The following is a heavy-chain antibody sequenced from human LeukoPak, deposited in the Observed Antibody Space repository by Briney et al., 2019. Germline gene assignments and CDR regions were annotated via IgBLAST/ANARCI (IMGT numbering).Heavy chain of an antibody. CDR3: AKDPEPVQLWPSSNYY. CDR1: GGSISSGDYY. CDR2: ISGSGGST. J-gene: IGHJ4*02. D-gene: IGHD5-18*01. Sequence: PSETLSLTCTVSGGSISSGDYYWSWIRQPPGKGLEWVSAISGSGGSTYYADSVKGRFTISRDNSKNTLYLQMNSLRAEDTAVYYCAKDPEPVQLWPSSNYYWGQGTLVTVSS. V-gene: IGHV3-23*01.